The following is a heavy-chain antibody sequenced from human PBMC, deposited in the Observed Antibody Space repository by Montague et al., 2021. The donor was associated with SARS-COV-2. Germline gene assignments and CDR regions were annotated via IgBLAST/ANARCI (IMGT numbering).Heavy chain of an antibody. J-gene: IGHJ6*02. Sequence: SETLSLTCAVYGGSFGGYYWSWIRQPPGKGLEWIGEINHSGSTNYNPSLKSRVTISVDTSKNQFSLKLSSVTAADTAVYYCARGRTVTTFYYYYYYGMDVWGQGTTVTVSS. D-gene: IGHD4-17*01. V-gene: IGHV4-34*01. CDR3: ARGRTVTTFYYYYYYGMDV. CDR2: INHSGST. CDR1: GGSFGGYY.